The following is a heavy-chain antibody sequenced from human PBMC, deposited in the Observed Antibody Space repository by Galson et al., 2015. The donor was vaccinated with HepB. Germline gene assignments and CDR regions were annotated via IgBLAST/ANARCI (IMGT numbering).Heavy chain of an antibody. CDR2: IYPGDSDT. CDR3: ARPVEMATINDAFDI. D-gene: IGHD5-24*01. V-gene: IGHV5-51*01. J-gene: IGHJ3*02. CDR1: GYSFTSYW. Sequence: SGAEVKKPGESLKISCKGSGYSFTSYWIGWVRQMPGKGLEWMGIIYPGDSDTRYSPSFQGQVTISADKSISTAYLQWSSLKASDTAMYYCARPVEMATINDAFDIWGQGTMVTVSS.